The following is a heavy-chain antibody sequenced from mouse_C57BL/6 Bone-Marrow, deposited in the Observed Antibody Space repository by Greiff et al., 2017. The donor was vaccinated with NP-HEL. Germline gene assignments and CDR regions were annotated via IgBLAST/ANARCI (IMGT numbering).Heavy chain of an antibody. Sequence: EVKLMESGEGLVKPGGSLKLSCAASGFTFSSYAMSWVRQTPEKRLEWVAYISSGGDYIYYADTVKGRFPISRDNARNTLYLQMSSLKSEDTAIYYCTRDFDGYYPYYYAMDYWGQGTSVTVSS. D-gene: IGHD2-3*01. CDR3: TRDFDGYYPYYYAMDY. J-gene: IGHJ4*01. V-gene: IGHV5-9-1*02. CDR1: GFTFSSYA. CDR2: ISSGGDYI.